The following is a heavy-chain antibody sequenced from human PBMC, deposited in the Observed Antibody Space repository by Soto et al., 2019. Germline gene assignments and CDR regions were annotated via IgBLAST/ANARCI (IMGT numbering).Heavy chain of an antibody. CDR2: ISAYNGNT. CDR1: GYTFTSYG. Sequence: QVQLVQSGAEVKKPGASVKVSCKASGYTFTSYGISRVRQAPGQGLEWMGWISAYNGNTNYAQKLQGRVTMTTDTSSSTGYMELRSLRSDDTAVYYCARHAGVSGELYYWGQGALVTVSS. D-gene: IGHD1-26*01. V-gene: IGHV1-18*01. CDR3: ARHAGVSGELYY. J-gene: IGHJ4*02.